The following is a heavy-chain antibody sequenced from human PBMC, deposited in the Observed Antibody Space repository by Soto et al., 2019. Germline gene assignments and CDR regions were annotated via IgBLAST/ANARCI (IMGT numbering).Heavy chain of an antibody. J-gene: IGHJ5*02. CDR1: GGSISHYY. Sequence: SETLSLTCTVSGGSISHYYWSWIRQPPGKGLEWIGYIYYSGSTNYNPSLKSRVTISVDTSKNQFSLKLSSVTAADTAVYYCARHAGRINVVRGAYNWFDPWGQGTLVTVSS. V-gene: IGHV4-59*08. CDR2: IYYSGST. CDR3: ARHAGRINVVRGAYNWFDP. D-gene: IGHD3-10*01.